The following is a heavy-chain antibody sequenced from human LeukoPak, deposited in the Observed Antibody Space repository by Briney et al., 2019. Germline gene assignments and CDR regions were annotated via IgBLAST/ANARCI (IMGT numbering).Heavy chain of an antibody. V-gene: IGHV3-30*04. CDR3: ARGGTGTFSWFDS. J-gene: IGHJ5*01. CDR1: GFIFTNYA. D-gene: IGHD1-1*01. Sequence: PGGSLRLSCAASGFIFTNYAVHWVRRTPGKGLEWVAVMSYDGKNEYYPDSVKGRFTISRDSSKNTMYLQMDSLGVDDTAVYHCARGGTGTFSWFDSWGQGTLVTVSS. CDR2: MSYDGKNE.